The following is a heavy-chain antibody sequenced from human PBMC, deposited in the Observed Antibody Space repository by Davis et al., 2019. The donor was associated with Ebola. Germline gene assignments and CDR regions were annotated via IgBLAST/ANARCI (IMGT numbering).Heavy chain of an antibody. Sequence: PGGSLRLSCAASGFTFSTYSMNWVRQAPGEGLEWVSYISGSSSTINYADSVKGRFTISRDNAKNSLYLQMNSLRDEDTAVYYCASRHDYWGQGTLVTVSS. V-gene: IGHV3-48*02. CDR2: ISGSSSTI. J-gene: IGHJ4*02. CDR1: GFTFSTYS. CDR3: ASRHDY.